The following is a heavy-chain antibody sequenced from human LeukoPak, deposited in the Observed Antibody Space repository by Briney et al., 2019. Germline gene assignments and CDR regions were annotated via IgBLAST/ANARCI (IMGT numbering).Heavy chain of an antibody. CDR2: INSDGSTT. J-gene: IGHJ4*02. CDR1: GFTFSNVW. D-gene: IGHD3-22*01. CDR3: ARVTPPHYVLSDSTGYYYDF. V-gene: IGHV3-74*03. Sequence: PGGSLRLSCAASGFTFSNVWMHWVRQAPGKGLVWVSRINSDGSTTTSADSVKGRFTISRDNAKNTLFLQMNSLRAEDTAVYYCARVTPPHYVLSDSTGYYYDFWGQGTLVTVSS.